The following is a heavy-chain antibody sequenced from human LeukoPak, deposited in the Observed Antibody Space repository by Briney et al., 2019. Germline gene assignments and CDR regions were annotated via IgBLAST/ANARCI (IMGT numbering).Heavy chain of an antibody. V-gene: IGHV4-59*01. CDR1: GDSIGIYY. CDR2: VYYSGST. J-gene: IGHJ4*02. D-gene: IGHD3-22*01. Sequence: SETLSLTCTVSGDSIGIYYWNWIRQPPGKGLEWIGYVYYSGSTNYNPSLKSRVTISVDTSRNQFSLKLRSATAADTAVYYCAREGEYYYDSVGENFDYWGQGTLVTVSS. CDR3: AREGEYYYDSVGENFDY.